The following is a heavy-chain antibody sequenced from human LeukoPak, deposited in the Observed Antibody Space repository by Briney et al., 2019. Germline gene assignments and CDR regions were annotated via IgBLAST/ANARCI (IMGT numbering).Heavy chain of an antibody. D-gene: IGHD3-22*01. J-gene: IGHJ4*02. Sequence: SETLSLTCTVSGGSIRSDSYYWGWIRQSPVKGLEWIANIYYNGRTHYNPSLKSRVAVSVDTSKIQFSLTLSSATAADTAVYYCARVFYDTSAAFDYWGQGLLVTVSS. V-gene: IGHV4-39*01. CDR3: ARVFYDTSAAFDY. CDR1: GGSIRSDSYY. CDR2: IYYNGRT.